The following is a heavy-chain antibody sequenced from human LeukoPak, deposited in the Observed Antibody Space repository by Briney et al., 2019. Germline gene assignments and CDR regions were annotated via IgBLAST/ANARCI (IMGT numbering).Heavy chain of an antibody. J-gene: IGHJ3*02. V-gene: IGHV1-2*06. CDR1: GYTFTGDY. Sequence: ASVKVSCKASGYTFTGDYMHWVRQAPGQGLEWMGRINPNSGGTNYAQKFQGRVTMTRDTSISTAYMELSRLRSDDTAVYYCARDQGIAALDAFDIWGQGTMVTVSS. D-gene: IGHD6-13*01. CDR3: ARDQGIAALDAFDI. CDR2: INPNSGGT.